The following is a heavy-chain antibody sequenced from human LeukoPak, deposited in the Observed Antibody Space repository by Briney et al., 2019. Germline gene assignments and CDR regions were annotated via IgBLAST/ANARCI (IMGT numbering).Heavy chain of an antibody. Sequence: GGSLRLSCAASGFTFSNYVMSWVRQAPGKGLEWVSAISGVGGGAFYADSVKGRFTISRDNSKNTLYLQMNSLRAEDTAVYYCAKEYYYDSSGYYRDYWGQGTLVTVSS. D-gene: IGHD3-22*01. CDR2: ISGVGGGA. V-gene: IGHV3-23*01. J-gene: IGHJ4*02. CDR3: AKEYYYDSSGYYRDY. CDR1: GFTFSNYV.